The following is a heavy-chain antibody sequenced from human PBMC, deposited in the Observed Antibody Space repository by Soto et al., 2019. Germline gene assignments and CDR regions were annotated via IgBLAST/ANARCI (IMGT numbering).Heavy chain of an antibody. J-gene: IGHJ6*02. CDR1: GFRFNDYN. CDR2: ITWNGGNS. Sequence: GGSLRLSCAASGFRFNDYNIHWVRQAPGKGLEWVSLITWNGGNSYYADSVKGRFTISRDGTTESVSLQMTSLKREDTGLYFCARETLSYGSALDVWGQGTTVTVSS. D-gene: IGHD3-16*01. CDR3: ARETLSYGSALDV. V-gene: IGHV3-43*01.